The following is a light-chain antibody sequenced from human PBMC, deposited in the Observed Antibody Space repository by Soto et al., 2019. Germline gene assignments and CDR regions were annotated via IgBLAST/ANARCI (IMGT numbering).Light chain of an antibody. CDR3: QQYNNWPPST. V-gene: IGKV3-15*01. J-gene: IGKJ1*01. Sequence: EIVMTHSPAALSVSPGERATLSCKASQTVSSNLAWYQQKPGQAPRLLIYNASTRATGIPARFSGSGSGTDFTLTISSLQSEDFAVYYCQQYNNWPPSTFGQGTKVDIK. CDR2: NAS. CDR1: QTVSSN.